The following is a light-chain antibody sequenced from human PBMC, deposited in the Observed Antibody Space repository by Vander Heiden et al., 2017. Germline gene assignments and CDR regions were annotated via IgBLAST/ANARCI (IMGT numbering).Light chain of an antibody. CDR1: QSVSSN. J-gene: IGKJ5*01. V-gene: IGKV3-15*01. Sequence: ELVMTQSQATLSVSPGERATLSCRASQSVSSNLAWYQQKPGQAPRLLIYGASTRATGIPARFSGSGSGTEFTLTISSLQSEDFAVYYCQQYNNWPPRVTFGQGTRLEIK. CDR2: GAS. CDR3: QQYNNWPPRVT.